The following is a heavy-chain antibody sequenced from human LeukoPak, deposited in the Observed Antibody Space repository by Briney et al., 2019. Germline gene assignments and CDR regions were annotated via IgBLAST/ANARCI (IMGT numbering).Heavy chain of an antibody. Sequence: GGSLRLSCAVSRINFNSYWMTWVRQAPGKGLEGVANIKQDGSETYYMDSVKGRFSISRDNAKNSLYLQMNSLRAEDTAVHYCARALSDFWTGYFFDSWGQGTLVTVSS. D-gene: IGHD3/OR15-3a*01. CDR3: ARALSDFWTGYFFDS. CDR1: RINFNSYW. CDR2: IKQDGSET. V-gene: IGHV3-7*01. J-gene: IGHJ4*02.